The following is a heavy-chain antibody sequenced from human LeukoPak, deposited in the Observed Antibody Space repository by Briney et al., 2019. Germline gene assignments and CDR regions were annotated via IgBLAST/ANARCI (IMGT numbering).Heavy chain of an antibody. CDR2: ISYDGSNK. CDR1: GFTFSSYG. Sequence: GGSLRLSCAASGFTFSSYGMHWVRQAPGKGLEWVAVISYDGSNKYYADSVKGRFTISRDNSKNTLYLQMNSLRAEETAVYYCARDVPFDYWGQATLVTVSS. J-gene: IGHJ4*02. V-gene: IGHV3-30*03. CDR3: ARDVPFDY.